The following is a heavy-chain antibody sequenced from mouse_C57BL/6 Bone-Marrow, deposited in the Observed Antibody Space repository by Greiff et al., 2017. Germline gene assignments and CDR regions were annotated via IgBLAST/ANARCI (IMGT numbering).Heavy chain of an antibody. V-gene: IGHV5-12*01. D-gene: IGHD2-2*01. Sequence: EVKLVESGGGLVQPGGSLKLSCAASGFTFSDYYMYWVRQTPEKRLEWVAYISNGGGSTYYPDTVKGRFTISRDNAKNTLYLQMSRLKSEDTAMYYWARRASIYYGYDGYAMDYWGQGTSVTVSS. J-gene: IGHJ4*01. CDR2: ISNGGGST. CDR3: ARRASIYYGYDGYAMDY. CDR1: GFTFSDYY.